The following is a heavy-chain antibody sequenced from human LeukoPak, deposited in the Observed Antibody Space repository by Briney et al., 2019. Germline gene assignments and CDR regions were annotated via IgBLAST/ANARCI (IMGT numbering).Heavy chain of an antibody. V-gene: IGHV3-23*01. J-gene: IGHJ6*03. CDR1: GFTFNSYA. Sequence: GGSLRLSCAASGFTFNSYAMSWVRQAPGKGLEWVSAISGSGGSTYYADSVKGRFTISRDNSKNTLFLQMNSLRAEDTAVYYCAAISSYYYMDVWGKGTTVTISS. CDR2: ISGSGGST. CDR3: AAISSYYYMDV. D-gene: IGHD2-21*01.